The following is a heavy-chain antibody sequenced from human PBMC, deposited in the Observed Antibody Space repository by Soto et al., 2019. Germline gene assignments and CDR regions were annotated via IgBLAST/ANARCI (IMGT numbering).Heavy chain of an antibody. CDR1: GGTFSSYA. J-gene: IGHJ5*02. V-gene: IGHV1-69*01. D-gene: IGHD3-10*01. CDR3: ARGGSGSGRSHLGYNWFDP. Sequence: QVQLVQSGAEVKKPGSSVKVSCKASGGTFSSYAISWVRQAPGQGLEWMGGIIPIFGTANYAQKFQGRVTITADESTSTAYMQLSSLRSEDTAVYYCARGGSGSGRSHLGYNWFDPWGQGTLVTVSS. CDR2: IIPIFGTA.